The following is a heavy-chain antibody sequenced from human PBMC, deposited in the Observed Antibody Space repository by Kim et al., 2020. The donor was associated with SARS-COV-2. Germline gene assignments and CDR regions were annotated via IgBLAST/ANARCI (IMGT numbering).Heavy chain of an antibody. V-gene: IGHV2-70*11. CDR1: GFSLSTSGMC. Sequence: SGPTLVNPTQTLTLTCTFSGFSLSTSGMCVSWIRQPPGKALEWLARIDWDDDKYYSTSLKTRLTISKDTSKNQVVLTMTNMDPVDTATYYCARIRGELGIGGLEYYYYGMDVWGQGTTVTVSS. D-gene: IGHD7-27*01. CDR2: IDWDDDK. J-gene: IGHJ6*02. CDR3: ARIRGELGIGGLEYYYYGMDV.